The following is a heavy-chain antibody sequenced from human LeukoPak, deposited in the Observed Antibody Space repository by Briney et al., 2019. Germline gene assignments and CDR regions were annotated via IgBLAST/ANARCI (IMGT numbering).Heavy chain of an antibody. J-gene: IGHJ4*02. V-gene: IGHV4-59*04. CDR2: FYYSGST. Sequence: PSETLSLTCTVSGGSISSYYWSWIRQPPGKGLEWIGSFYYSGSTFYSPSLQGRVTLSGGTSKDQFSLRISSVTAADAAVYYCARHVVITDYFDYWGQGILVTVSS. CDR1: GGSISSYY. D-gene: IGHD3-22*01. CDR3: ARHVVITDYFDY.